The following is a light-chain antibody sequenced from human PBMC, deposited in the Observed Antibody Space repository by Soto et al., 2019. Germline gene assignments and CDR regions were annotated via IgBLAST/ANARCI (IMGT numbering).Light chain of an antibody. CDR1: QDISNY. J-gene: IGKJ1*01. V-gene: IGKV1-27*01. CDR3: QKYDSAPQT. CDR2: AAS. Sequence: DIQMTQSPSSLSASVGDRVTITCQASQDISNYLNWYQQKPGKVPKLLIYAASTLQSGVPSRFSGRGSGTDFTLTISSLQPEDVATYYCQKYDSAPQTFGQGTKVDIK.